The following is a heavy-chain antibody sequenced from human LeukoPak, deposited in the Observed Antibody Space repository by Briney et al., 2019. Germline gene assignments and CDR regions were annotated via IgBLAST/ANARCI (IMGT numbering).Heavy chain of an antibody. J-gene: IGHJ4*02. CDR2: IYHSGST. CDR3: ASGHARHYDILTGYLDPLLFDY. CDR1: GGSISSGGYS. V-gene: IGHV4-30-2*01. D-gene: IGHD3-9*01. Sequence: SETLSLTCAVSGGSISSGGYSWSWIRQPPGKGLEWIGYIYHSGSTYYNPSLKSRVTISVDRSKNQFSLKLSSVTAADTAVYYCASGHARHYDILTGYLDPLLFDYWGQGTLVTVSS.